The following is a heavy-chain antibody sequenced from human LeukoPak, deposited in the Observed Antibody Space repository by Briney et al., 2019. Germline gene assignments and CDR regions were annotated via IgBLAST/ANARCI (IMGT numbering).Heavy chain of an antibody. CDR3: ARGGRGSGYPSDAYDI. CDR2: TNPNSGGT. V-gene: IGHV1-2*02. D-gene: IGHD3-22*01. J-gene: IGHJ3*02. Sequence: ASVKVSCKASGYTFTGYYFHWVRQAPGQGLEWMGWTNPNSGGTNYAQKFQGGVTMTRDTSISTAYMELSSLRSDDTAMYYCARGGRGSGYPSDAYDIWGQGTMVTVSS. CDR1: GYTFTGYY.